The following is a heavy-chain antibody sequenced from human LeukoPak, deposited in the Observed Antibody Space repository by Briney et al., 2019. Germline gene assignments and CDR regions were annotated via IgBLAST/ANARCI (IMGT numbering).Heavy chain of an antibody. CDR3: ARAMVRGVIIPGY. CDR1: GYTFTSYD. J-gene: IGHJ4*02. CDR2: MNPNSGST. D-gene: IGHD3-10*01. V-gene: IGHV1-8*01. Sequence: ASVKVSCKASGYTFTSYDINWVRQATAQGLEWMGWMNPNSGSTGYAQKFQGRVTMTRNTSISTAYMELSSLRSEDTAVYYCARAMVRGVIIPGYWGQGTLVTVSS.